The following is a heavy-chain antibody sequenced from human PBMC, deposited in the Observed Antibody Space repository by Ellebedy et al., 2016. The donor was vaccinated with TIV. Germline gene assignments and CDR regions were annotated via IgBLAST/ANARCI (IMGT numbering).Heavy chain of an antibody. CDR3: AKDRSKEVQWLDDPFDI. D-gene: IGHD6-19*01. CDR2: ISFDGGNQ. Sequence: GESLKISCVASRIAFDLYGMHWVRQAPGRGLEWVVVISFDGGNQYYADSVQGRFTISRDNSKNTLFLQMTSLRPEDTAVYFCAKDRSKEVQWLDDPFDIWGRGTMVTVSS. V-gene: IGHV3-30*18. J-gene: IGHJ3*02. CDR1: RIAFDLYG.